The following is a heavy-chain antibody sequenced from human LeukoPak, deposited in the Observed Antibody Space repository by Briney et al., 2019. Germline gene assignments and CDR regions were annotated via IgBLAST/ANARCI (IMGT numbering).Heavy chain of an antibody. V-gene: IGHV4-34*01. CDR2: INHNGDT. J-gene: IGHJ4*02. CDR1: YGSFSGYF. D-gene: IGHD5/OR15-5a*01. Sequence: SETLSLTCEVSYGSFSGYFWSWIRQSPGQGLQWIGHINHNGDTKYNPSLESRVTMSVETSKNQFSLNLDSVTAADTAVYFCARAAVVVPAVLAWGPKDLRKPGYFDSWGQGVLVTVSS. CDR3: ARAAVVVPAVLAWGPKDLRKPGYFDS.